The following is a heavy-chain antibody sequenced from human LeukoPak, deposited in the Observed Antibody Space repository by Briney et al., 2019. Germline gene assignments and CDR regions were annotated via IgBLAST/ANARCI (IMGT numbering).Heavy chain of an antibody. CDR1: GGTFSSYA. CDR2: IIPILGTA. Sequence: SVKVSCKASGGTFSSYAISWVRQAPGQGLEWMGGIIPILGTANYAQKFQGRVTITADESTSTAYMELSSLRSEDTAVYYCARGYCSSTSCYPYYYYYMDVWGKGTTVTISS. J-gene: IGHJ6*03. CDR3: ARGYCSSTSCYPYYYYYMDV. D-gene: IGHD2-2*01. V-gene: IGHV1-69*13.